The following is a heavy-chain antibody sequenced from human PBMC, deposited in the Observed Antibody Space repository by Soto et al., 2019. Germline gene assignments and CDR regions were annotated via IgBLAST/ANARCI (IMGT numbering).Heavy chain of an antibody. D-gene: IGHD3-22*01. CDR3: VKGEYYYDSSGYYPFDY. Sequence: GXSLRLSCSASGFTLSSYAMHWFRQAPVKGLEYVSSISTNGGSTHYADSVKGRFTISRDNSKNTQYLQMSSLRADDTAVYYCVKGEYYYDSSGYYPFDYWGQGTLVTVS. J-gene: IGHJ4*02. V-gene: IGHV3-64D*06. CDR1: GFTLSSYA. CDR2: ISTNGGST.